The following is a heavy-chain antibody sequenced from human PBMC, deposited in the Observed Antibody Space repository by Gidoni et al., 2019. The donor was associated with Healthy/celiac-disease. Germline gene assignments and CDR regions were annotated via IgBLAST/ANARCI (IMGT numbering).Heavy chain of an antibody. CDR1: GGSFSGYY. CDR2: INHSGST. CDR3: ARRYVWGSYRSYYFDY. J-gene: IGHJ4*02. V-gene: IGHV4-34*01. Sequence: QVQLQQWGAGLLKPSETLSLTCAVYGGSFSGYYWSWIRQPPGKGLEWIGEINHSGSTNYNPSLKSRVTISVDTSKNQFSLKLSSVTAADTAVYYCARRYVWGSYRSYYFDYWGQGTLVTVSS. D-gene: IGHD3-16*02.